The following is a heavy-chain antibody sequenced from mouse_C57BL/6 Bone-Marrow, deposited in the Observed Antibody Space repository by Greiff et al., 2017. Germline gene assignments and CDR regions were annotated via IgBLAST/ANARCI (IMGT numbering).Heavy chain of an antibody. J-gene: IGHJ1*03. CDR2: IYPRDGST. V-gene: IGHV1-85*01. CDR3: ARLVVGGSSWDWYFDV. D-gene: IGHD1-1*01. Sequence: QVQLQQSGPELVKPGASVKLSCKASGYTFTSYDINWVKQRPGRGLEWIGWIYPRDGSTTYNETFKGTATLTVDTSSSTAYMELHSLASEDSAVYFCARLVVGGSSWDWYFDVWGTGTTVTVSS. CDR1: GYTFTSYD.